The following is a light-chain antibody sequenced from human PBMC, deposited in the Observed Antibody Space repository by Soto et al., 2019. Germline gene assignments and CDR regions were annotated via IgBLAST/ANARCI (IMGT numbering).Light chain of an antibody. V-gene: IGLV1-51*01. CDR1: SSNIGNNY. CDR3: GTWDTSLSAGV. Sequence: QSVLTQPPPMSAAPGQKVTISCSGSSSNIGNNYVSWYQQLPGTAPKLLIYDNNKRPSGIPDRFSGSKSGASATLDITGLQTGDEADYYCGTWDTSLSAGVFGGGTKLTVL. CDR2: DNN. J-gene: IGLJ2*01.